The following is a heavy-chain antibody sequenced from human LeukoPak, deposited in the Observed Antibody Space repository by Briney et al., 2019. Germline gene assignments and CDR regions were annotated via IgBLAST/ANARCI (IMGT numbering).Heavy chain of an antibody. J-gene: IGHJ4*02. CDR3: ARGDGYNFFDY. D-gene: IGHD5-24*01. V-gene: IGHV3-53*01. CDR2: FYVGGAT. CDR1: GFHLTNHY. Sequence: GSLKLSCAVSGFHLTNHYMNWVRQAPGKGLEWVSVFYVGGATYYADSVKGRFTISRDNSENTLYLQMKSLRAEDTAVYYCARGDGYNFFDYWGQGTLVTVSS.